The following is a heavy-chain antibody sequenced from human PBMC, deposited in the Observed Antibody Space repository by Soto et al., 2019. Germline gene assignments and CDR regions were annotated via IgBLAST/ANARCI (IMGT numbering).Heavy chain of an antibody. V-gene: IGHV1-69*13. CDR3: ARDPGHGGNSAFQRCFDY. J-gene: IGHJ4*02. Sequence: SVKVSCKASGGTFSSYAISWVRQAPGQGLEWMGGIIPIFGTANYAQKFQGRVTITADESTSTAYMELSSLRSEDTAVYYCARDPGHGGNSAFQRCFDYWGQGTLVTVSS. CDR1: GGTFSSYA. D-gene: IGHD2-21*02. CDR2: IIPIFGTA.